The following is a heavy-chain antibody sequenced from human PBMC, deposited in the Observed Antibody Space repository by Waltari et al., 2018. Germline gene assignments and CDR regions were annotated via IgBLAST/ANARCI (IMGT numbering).Heavy chain of an antibody. J-gene: IGHJ4*02. V-gene: IGHV1-69-2*01. CDR2: IDPEDGET. Sequence: EVELVQSGAEVKKPGATVKISCKASGYTFMDYFMHWVQQAPGKGLEWMGRIDPEDGETVYSVKFQGRVTITADTSTDTAYMEVSSLTSGDTAVYYCAPLPGGSGQTFDYWGQGTLVTVSS. CDR3: APLPGGSGQTFDY. D-gene: IGHD3-10*01. CDR1: GYTFMDYF.